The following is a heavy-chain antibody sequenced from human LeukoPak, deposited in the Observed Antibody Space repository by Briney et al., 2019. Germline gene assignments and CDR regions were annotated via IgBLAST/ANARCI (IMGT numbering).Heavy chain of an antibody. Sequence: SMKGRFTISRDNSKNALYLQMNNLRPEDTAVYYCATSPPSLGYCSGGSCYGWRYWGQGTLVTVSS. J-gene: IGHJ4*02. CDR3: ATSPPSLGYCSGGSCYGWRY. V-gene: IGHV3-30*04. D-gene: IGHD2-15*01.